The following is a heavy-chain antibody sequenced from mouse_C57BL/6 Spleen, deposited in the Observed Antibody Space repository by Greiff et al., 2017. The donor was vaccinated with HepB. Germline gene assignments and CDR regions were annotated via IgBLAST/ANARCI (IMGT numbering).Heavy chain of an antibody. D-gene: IGHD1-1*01. CDR1: GYTFTSYW. CDR3: ARPDYYGSSYNY. Sequence: QVQLQQPGAELVRPGSSVKLSCKASGYTFTSYWMDWVKQRPGQGLEWIGNIYPSDSETHYNQKFKDKATLTVDKSSSTAYMQLSSLTSEDSAVYYCARPDYYGSSYNYWGQGTTLTVSS. CDR2: IYPSDSET. V-gene: IGHV1-61*01. J-gene: IGHJ2*01.